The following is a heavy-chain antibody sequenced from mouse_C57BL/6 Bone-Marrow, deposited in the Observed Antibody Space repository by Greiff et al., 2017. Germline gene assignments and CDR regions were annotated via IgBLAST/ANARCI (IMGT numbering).Heavy chain of an antibody. CDR1: GYTFTDYY. V-gene: IGHV1-26*01. D-gene: IGHD1-1*01. CDR3: ARGGSSPAWFAY. CDR2: INPNNGGT. J-gene: IGHJ3*01. Sequence: VQLQQSGPELVKPGASVKISCKASGYTFTDYYMNWVKQSHGKSLEWIGDINPNNGGTSYNQKFKGKATLTVDKSSSTAYMELRSLTSEDSAVYYCARGGSSPAWFAYWGQGTLVTVSA.